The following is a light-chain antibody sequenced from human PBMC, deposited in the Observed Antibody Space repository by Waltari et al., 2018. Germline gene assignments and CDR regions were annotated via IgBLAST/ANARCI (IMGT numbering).Light chain of an antibody. CDR1: SSDVWTYNL. V-gene: IGLV2-23*01. CDR2: EST. CDR3: CSFAGSSPHVV. Sequence: QSALTQPASVSGSPGQSITSSCTGTSSDVWTYNLFSWYQHHPGKAPKLMIYESTKRPSGVSNRFSGSKSGNTASLTISGLQAEDEADYYCCSFAGSSPHVVFGGGTKLTVL. J-gene: IGLJ2*01.